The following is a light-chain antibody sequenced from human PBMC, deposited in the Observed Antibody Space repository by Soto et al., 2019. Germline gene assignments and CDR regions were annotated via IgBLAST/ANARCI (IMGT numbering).Light chain of an antibody. CDR1: SSDVGSYDY. V-gene: IGLV2-14*03. J-gene: IGLJ1*01. CDR2: DVA. CDR3: NSYTSTRTYV. Sequence: SALTQPASVSGSPGQSITLSCTGTSSDVGSYDYVSWYQHHPGKAPKLMIYDVANRPSGVSNRFSGSKSGNTASLTISGLQAEDEADYYCNSYTSTRTYVFGTGTRSPS.